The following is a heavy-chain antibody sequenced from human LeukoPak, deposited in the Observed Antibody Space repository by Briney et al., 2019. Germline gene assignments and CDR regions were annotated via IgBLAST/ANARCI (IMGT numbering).Heavy chain of an antibody. CDR1: GFTFSSYS. V-gene: IGHV3-30-3*01. CDR2: ISFDGGHR. CDR3: ARPRTIAAAGIFGAFDY. Sequence: TGGSLRLSCEASGFTFSSYSMHWVRQAPGKGLEWVAVISFDGGHRYYADSVKGRFTISRDNSKNTLYLQMNSLRPEDTALYYCARPRTIAAAGIFGAFDYWGQGTLVTVSS. J-gene: IGHJ4*02. D-gene: IGHD6-13*01.